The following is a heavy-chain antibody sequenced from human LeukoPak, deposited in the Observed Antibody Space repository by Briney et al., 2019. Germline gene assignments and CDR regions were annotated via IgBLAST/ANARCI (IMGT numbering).Heavy chain of an antibody. CDR3: AKDSTYYDFWSGYYYFDY. CDR1: GFTFSSYG. CDR2: ISYDGSNK. Sequence: GGSLRLSCAASGFTFSSYGMHWVRQAPGKGLEWVAVISYDGSNKYYADSVKGRFTISRDNSKNTLYLQMNSPRAEDTAVYYCAKDSTYYDFWSGYYYFDYWGQGTLVTVSS. V-gene: IGHV3-30*18. D-gene: IGHD3-3*01. J-gene: IGHJ4*02.